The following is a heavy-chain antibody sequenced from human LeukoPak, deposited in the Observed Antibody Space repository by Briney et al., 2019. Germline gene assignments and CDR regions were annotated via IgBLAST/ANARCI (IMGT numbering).Heavy chain of an antibody. CDR3: ARAGRGVLSGWYYFDY. J-gene: IGHJ4*02. V-gene: IGHV4-4*07. D-gene: IGHD6-19*01. CDR1: GGPISSYY. CDR2: IHTSGST. Sequence: SETLSLTCTVPGGPISSYYWSWIRQRAGEGLEWIGRIHTSGSTNYNPSLKSRVTMSVDTSKNQFSLKLSSVTAADTAVYYCARAGRGVLSGWYYFDYWGQGTLVTVSS.